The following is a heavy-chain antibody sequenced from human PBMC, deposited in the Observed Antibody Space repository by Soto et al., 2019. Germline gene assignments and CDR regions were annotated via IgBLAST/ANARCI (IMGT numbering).Heavy chain of an antibody. CDR1: GGSIISHC. D-gene: IGHD2-15*01. V-gene: IGHV4-34*01. Sequence: PEILSLAKTVDGGSIISHCGSWVRQTQGKGLEWIGEINHSGSTNYNPSLKSRVTISVDTSKNQFSLKLSSVTAADTAVYYCARERYCSGGSCEKGSFDYWVQGTLVPVSS. CDR3: ARERYCSGGSCEKGSFDY. CDR2: INHSGST. J-gene: IGHJ4*02.